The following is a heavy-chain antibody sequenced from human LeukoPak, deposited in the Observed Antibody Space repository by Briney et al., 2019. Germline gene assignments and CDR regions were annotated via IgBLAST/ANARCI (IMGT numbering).Heavy chain of an antibody. CDR3: ATDRGWRTSGYYLYYFEY. J-gene: IGHJ4*02. CDR1: GFSFSDCW. V-gene: IGHV3-7*01. D-gene: IGHD3-3*01. CDR2: IKHDGSEK. Sequence: GGSLRLSCAASGFSFSDCWMNWVRQAPGKGLEWVASIKHDGSEKYYVDSVRGRFTISGDNTMNSLYLQMSSLRAEDTAVYYCATDRGWRTSGYYLYYFEYWGQGTLVTYSS.